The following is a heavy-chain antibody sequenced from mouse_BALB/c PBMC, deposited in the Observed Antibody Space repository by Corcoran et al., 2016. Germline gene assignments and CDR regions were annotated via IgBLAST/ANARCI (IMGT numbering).Heavy chain of an antibody. Sequence: QIQLQQSGPELGKPGASVKISCKASGYTFTDYFINWVKQKPGQGLEWIGWIYPGSGNTKYNEKFKGKATLTVDTSSSTAYMQLSSLTSEDTAVYFCARFDYDLYYAMDYWGQGTSVTVS. CDR2: IYPGSGNT. V-gene: IGHV1-84*02. CDR1: GYTFTDYF. J-gene: IGHJ4*01. D-gene: IGHD2-4*01. CDR3: ARFDYDLYYAMDY.